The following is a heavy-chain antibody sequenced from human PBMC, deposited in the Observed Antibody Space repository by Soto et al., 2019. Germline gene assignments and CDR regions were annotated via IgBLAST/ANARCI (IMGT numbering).Heavy chain of an antibody. CDR3: ASGTAPGQWLVRFYYYYYGMDV. CDR2: TYYRSKWYN. J-gene: IGHJ6*02. Sequence: SQTLSLTCAISGACVSSNSAAWNWIRQSPSRGLEWLGRTYYRSKWYNDYAVSVKSRITINPDTSKNQFSLQLNSVTPEDTAVYYCASGTAPGQWLVRFYYYYYGMDVWGQGTTVTVSS. CDR1: GACVSSNSAA. D-gene: IGHD6-19*01. V-gene: IGHV6-1*01.